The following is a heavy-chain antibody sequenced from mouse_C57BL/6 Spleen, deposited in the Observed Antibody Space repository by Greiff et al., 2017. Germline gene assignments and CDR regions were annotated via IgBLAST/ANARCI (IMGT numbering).Heavy chain of an antibody. CDR3: ARERTTVVEDYDAMDY. CDR1: GYSFTDYN. Sequence: VQLQQSGPELVKPGASVKISCKASGYSFTDYNMNWVKQSNGKSLEWIGVINPNYGTTSYNQKFKGKATLTVDQSSSTDYMQLNSLTSEDSAVXYCARERTTVVEDYDAMDYWGQGTSVTVSS. J-gene: IGHJ4*01. D-gene: IGHD1-1*01. CDR2: INPNYGTT. V-gene: IGHV1-39*01.